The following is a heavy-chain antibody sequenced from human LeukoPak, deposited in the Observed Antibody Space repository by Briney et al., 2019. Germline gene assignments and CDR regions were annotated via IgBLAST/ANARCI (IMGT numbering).Heavy chain of an antibody. V-gene: IGHV4-34*01. CDR1: GGSFSGYY. CDR3: ARGGPQYSGYQGRYPDY. CDR2: INHSGST. D-gene: IGHD5-12*01. Sequence: SEILSLTCAVYGGSFSGYYWSWIRQPPGKGLEWIGEINHSGSTNYNPSLKSRVTISVDTSKNQFSLKLSSVTAADTAVYYCARGGPQYSGYQGRYPDYWGRGTLVTVSS. J-gene: IGHJ4*02.